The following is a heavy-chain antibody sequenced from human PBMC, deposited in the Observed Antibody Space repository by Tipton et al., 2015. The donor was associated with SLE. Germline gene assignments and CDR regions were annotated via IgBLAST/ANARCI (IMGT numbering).Heavy chain of an antibody. Sequence: PGLVKPSETLSLICAVSGGSMSSDTYYWSWIRQPAGMPLEWIGRIYKTGITNYNPSLKGRLSMSVDTSKAHFSLNLNSVTAADTAIYYCAREKENTGWFWLNAFDVWGRGTLVTVST. CDR3: AREKENTGWFWLNAFDV. D-gene: IGHD6-19*01. J-gene: IGHJ3*01. V-gene: IGHV4-61*02. CDR2: IYKTGIT. CDR1: GGSMSSDTYY.